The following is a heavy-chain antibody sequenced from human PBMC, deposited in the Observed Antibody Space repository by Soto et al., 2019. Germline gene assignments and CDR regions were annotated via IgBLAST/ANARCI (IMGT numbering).Heavy chain of an antibody. D-gene: IGHD3-3*01. CDR2: IHYSGIS. CDR1: GGSVSSGGDY. Sequence: QLQLQESGPGLVKPSETLSLICNVSGGSVSSGGDYWAWIRQPPGKGLEWIASIHYSGISYYNPSLKSKLLISLDTSKNQFSLNLNSVTAADTAVYYCARGNWNFDSWGQGTLVTVSS. J-gene: IGHJ4*02. CDR3: ARGNWNFDS. V-gene: IGHV4-39*01.